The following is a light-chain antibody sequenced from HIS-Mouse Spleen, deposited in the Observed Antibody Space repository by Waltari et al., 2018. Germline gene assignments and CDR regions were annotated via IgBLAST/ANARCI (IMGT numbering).Light chain of an antibody. CDR2: EGS. Sequence: QSALTQPASVSGSPGQSIPISCTGTSSDVGSSTLFPWYQQHPGKAPKLMIYEGSKRPSGVSNRFSGSKSGNTASLTISGLQAEDEADYYCCSYAGSSTYVFGTGTKVTVL. CDR1: SSDVGSSTL. CDR3: CSYAGSSTYV. V-gene: IGLV2-23*01. J-gene: IGLJ1*01.